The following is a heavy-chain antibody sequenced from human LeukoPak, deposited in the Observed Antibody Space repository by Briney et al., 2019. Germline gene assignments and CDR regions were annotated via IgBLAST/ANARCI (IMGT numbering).Heavy chain of an antibody. J-gene: IGHJ4*02. CDR1: GGSISSSNYS. CDR2: VYYSGKT. Sequence: SETLSLTCTASGGSISSSNYSWGWIRQSPGKGLEWIGTVYYSGKTYYNPSLKSRVTISVDTSKNQFFLKMNSVAAADTAVYYCARLGPYCGGDCYPPSFDYWGQGTQVTVSS. V-gene: IGHV4-39*01. CDR3: ARLGPYCGGDCYPPSFDY. D-gene: IGHD2-21*02.